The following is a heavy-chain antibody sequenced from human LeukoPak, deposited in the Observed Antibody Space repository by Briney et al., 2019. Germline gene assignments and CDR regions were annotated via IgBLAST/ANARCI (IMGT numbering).Heavy chain of an antibody. V-gene: IGHV4-59*01. CDR3: ARHLGDNSDYSVDV. Sequence: PSETLSLTCTVSGGFIINYYWSWIRQSPGEGLEWIGYIYHSGSTNYTPSLKSRVTISVDTSKNQFSLRLSSVTAADTAVYYCARHLGDNSDYSVDVWGQGTTVTVSS. CDR2: IYHSGST. J-gene: IGHJ6*02. D-gene: IGHD3-22*01. CDR1: GGFIINYY.